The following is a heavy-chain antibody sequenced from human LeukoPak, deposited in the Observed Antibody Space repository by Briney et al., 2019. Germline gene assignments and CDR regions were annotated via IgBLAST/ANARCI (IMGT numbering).Heavy chain of an antibody. J-gene: IGHJ6*03. V-gene: IGHV3-33*06. CDR3: AQDLDYYMDV. Sequence: GGSLRLSCAASGFIFSSYGMHWVRQAPGKGLEWVAIIWYDGSNKYYADSVKGRFTISRDNSKNTLYLQMNSLRAEDTAVYYCAQDLDYYMDVWGKGTTVTVSS. CDR1: GFIFSSYG. CDR2: IWYDGSNK.